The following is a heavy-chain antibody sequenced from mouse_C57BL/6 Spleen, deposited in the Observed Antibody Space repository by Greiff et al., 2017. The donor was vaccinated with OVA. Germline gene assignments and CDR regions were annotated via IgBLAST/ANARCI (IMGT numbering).Heavy chain of an antibody. J-gene: IGHJ4*01. CDR3: ASITTVVAAGDY. CDR1: GYTFTSYW. Sequence: QVQLQQPGAELVKPGASVKLSCKASGYTFTSYWMHWVKQRPGQGLEWIGKIHPNSGSTNYNEKFKSKATLTVDKSSSTAYMQLSSLTSEDSAVYYCASITTVVAAGDYWGQGTSVTVSS. D-gene: IGHD1-1*01. CDR2: IHPNSGST. V-gene: IGHV1-64*01.